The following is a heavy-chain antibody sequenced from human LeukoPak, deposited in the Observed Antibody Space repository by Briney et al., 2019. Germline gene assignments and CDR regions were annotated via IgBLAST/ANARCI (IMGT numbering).Heavy chain of an antibody. V-gene: IGHV3-7*05. Sequence: GGSLRLSCVASGFTFSTSWMSWVRQAPGRALEWLANIKYDGSETFYVDSVKGRLTISRDNARKSVYLQMDSLRADDTALYYCTRDRHGDWGQGTPVTVSS. CDR3: TRDRHGD. CDR2: IKYDGSET. D-gene: IGHD3-10*01. CDR1: GFTFSTSW. J-gene: IGHJ4*02.